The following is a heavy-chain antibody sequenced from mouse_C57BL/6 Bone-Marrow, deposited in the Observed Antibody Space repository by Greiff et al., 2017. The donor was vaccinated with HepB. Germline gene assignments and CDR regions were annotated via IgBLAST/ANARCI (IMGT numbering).Heavy chain of an antibody. Sequence: EVKLVESGPGLVKPSQSLSLTCSVTGYSITSGYYWNWIRQFPGNKLEWMGYISYDGSNNYNPSLKNRISITRDTSKNQFFLKLNSVTTEDTATYYCAREEGLTGTDLDYWGQGTTLTVSS. CDR3: AREEGLTGTDLDY. D-gene: IGHD4-1*01. J-gene: IGHJ2*01. CDR2: ISYDGSN. V-gene: IGHV3-6*01. CDR1: GYSITSGYY.